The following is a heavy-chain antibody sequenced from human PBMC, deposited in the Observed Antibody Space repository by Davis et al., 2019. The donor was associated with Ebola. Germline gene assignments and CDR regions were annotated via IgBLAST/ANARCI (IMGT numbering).Heavy chain of an antibody. J-gene: IGHJ4*02. CDR1: GYTFRNSA. CDR3: ARRGIQLWLHPDY. Sequence: AASVKVSCKASGYTFRNSAISWVRQAPGQGLEWMGWISAYNGNTNYAQKLQGRVTMTTDTSTSTAYMELRSLRSDDTAVYYCARRGIQLWLHPDYWGQGTLVTVSS. V-gene: IGHV1-18*01. CDR2: ISAYNGNT. D-gene: IGHD5-18*01.